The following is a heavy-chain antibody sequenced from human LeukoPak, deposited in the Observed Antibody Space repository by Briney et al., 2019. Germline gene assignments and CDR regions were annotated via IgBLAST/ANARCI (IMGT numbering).Heavy chain of an antibody. Sequence: PVKVSCKASGGTFSSYAISWVRQAPGQGLEWMGRIIPILGIANYAQKFQGRVTITADKSTSTAYMELSSLRSEDTAVYYCARDPNSSGYFGDYWGQGTLVTVSS. CDR3: ARDPNSSGYFGDY. V-gene: IGHV1-69*04. CDR2: IIPILGIA. J-gene: IGHJ4*02. D-gene: IGHD3-22*01. CDR1: GGTFSSYA.